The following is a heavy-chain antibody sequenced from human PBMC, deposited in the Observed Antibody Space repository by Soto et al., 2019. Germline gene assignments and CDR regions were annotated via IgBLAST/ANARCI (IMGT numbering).Heavy chain of an antibody. CDR3: ARDPYSGYDQGNWFDP. CDR2: IWYDGSNK. D-gene: IGHD5-12*01. V-gene: IGHV3-33*01. CDR1: GFTFSSYG. J-gene: IGHJ5*02. Sequence: QTGGSLRLSCAASGFTFSSYGMHWVRQAPGKGLEWVAVIWYDGSNKYYADSVKGRFTISRDNSKNTLYLQMNSLRAEDTAVYYCARDPYSGYDQGNWFDPWGQGTLVTVSS.